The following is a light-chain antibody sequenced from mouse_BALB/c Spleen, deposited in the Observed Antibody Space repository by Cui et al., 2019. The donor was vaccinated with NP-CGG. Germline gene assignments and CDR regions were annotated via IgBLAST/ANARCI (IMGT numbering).Light chain of an antibody. Sequence: VVPPESAPTTSPGETVTFTCRSSTGAVTTSNYANWVQEKPDHLFTGLIGGTNNRAPGVPARFSGSLIGDKAALTITGAQTEDEAIYFCALWYSNHWLFGGGTKLTVL. CDR3: ALWYSNHWL. V-gene: IGLV1*01. J-gene: IGLJ1*01. CDR1: TGAVTTSNY. CDR2: GTN.